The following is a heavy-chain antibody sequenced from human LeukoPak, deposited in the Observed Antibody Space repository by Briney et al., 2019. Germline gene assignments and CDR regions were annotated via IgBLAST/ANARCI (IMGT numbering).Heavy chain of an antibody. Sequence: GGSLRLSCAASGLTFNSYAMSWVRQAPGKGLEWVSAIGGSGGNTFYADSVKGRFTISRDNSKNTLYLQMNSLKAEDTAIYYCARAQDYCSGSTCYGYFQYWGQGTLVTVSS. CDR3: ARAQDYCSGSTCYGYFQY. V-gene: IGHV3-23*01. D-gene: IGHD2-15*01. J-gene: IGHJ1*01. CDR2: IGGSGGNT. CDR1: GLTFNSYA.